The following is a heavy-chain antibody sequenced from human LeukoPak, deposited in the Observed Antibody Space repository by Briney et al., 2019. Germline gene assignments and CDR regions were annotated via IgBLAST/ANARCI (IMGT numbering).Heavy chain of an antibody. Sequence: SENLSLTCAVYGGSFSGYYWSWIRQPPGKELEWIGEINHSGSTNYNPSLKSRATILVDTSKNQFSLKLSSVTAADTAVYYCARGSIVGAYFEFWGQGTLVTVSS. CDR3: ARGSIVGAYFEF. J-gene: IGHJ4*02. V-gene: IGHV4-34*01. D-gene: IGHD1-26*01. CDR2: INHSGST. CDR1: GGSFSGYY.